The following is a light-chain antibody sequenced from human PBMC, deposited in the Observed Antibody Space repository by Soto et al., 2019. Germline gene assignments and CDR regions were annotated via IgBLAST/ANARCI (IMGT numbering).Light chain of an antibody. Sequence: IVMTQSPATLSVSPGERATLSCRASQSVNSNLAWYQQKPGQAPRLLIYGASTRATGIPARFSGSGSGTEFTLTFSSLQSEDFAVYYCQQYNIWPPYTFGQGTKLEL. CDR2: GAS. J-gene: IGKJ2*01. CDR1: QSVNSN. CDR3: QQYNIWPPYT. V-gene: IGKV3-15*01.